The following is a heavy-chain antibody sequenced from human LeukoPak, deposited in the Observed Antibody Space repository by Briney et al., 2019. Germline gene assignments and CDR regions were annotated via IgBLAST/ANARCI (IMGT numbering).Heavy chain of an antibody. D-gene: IGHD1-26*01. J-gene: IGHJ4*02. Sequence: SETLSLTCTVSGASISSYYWSWIRQPPGKGLEWIGYVYYSGSAHYNPSLKSRVTISVDTSKNQFSLKVSSVTAADTAIYYCAGGTYYYFDYWGQGTLVTVSS. V-gene: IGHV4-59*01. CDR3: AGGTYYYFDY. CDR1: GASISSYY. CDR2: VYYSGSA.